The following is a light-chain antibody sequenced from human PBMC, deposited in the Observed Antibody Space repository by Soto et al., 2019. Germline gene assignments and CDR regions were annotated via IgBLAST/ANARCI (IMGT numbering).Light chain of an antibody. J-gene: IGKJ1*01. CDR3: QQYKGT. CDR1: QSIGRW. V-gene: IGKV1-5*01. CDR2: DAS. Sequence: DIQMTQSPSTLSASVGDRVIITCRASQSIGRWLAWYQQKPGAAPKLLIYDASSLQSGVPSRFSGSGSGTEFTLSISSLQPDDFATYYCQQYKGTFGQGTKVDIK.